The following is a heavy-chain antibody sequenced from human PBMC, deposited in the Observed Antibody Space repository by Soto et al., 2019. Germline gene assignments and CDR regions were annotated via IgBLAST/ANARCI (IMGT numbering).Heavy chain of an antibody. J-gene: IGHJ4*02. CDR1: GFTFSSYA. V-gene: IGHV3-23*01. D-gene: IGHD6-6*01. CDR3: ARDRRSSSPTYFDF. Sequence: EVQLLESGGGLVQPGGSLRLSCVASGFTFSSYAMTWVRQAPGKGLEWISGISGSGGSTYYADSVKGRFTISRDNSKNTRYLQMNSLRAEDTAVYFCARDRRSSSPTYFDFWGQGTLVTVSS. CDR2: ISGSGGST.